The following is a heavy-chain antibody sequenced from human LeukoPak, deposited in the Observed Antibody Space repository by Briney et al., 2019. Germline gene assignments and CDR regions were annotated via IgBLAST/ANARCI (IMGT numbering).Heavy chain of an antibody. Sequence: GGSLRLSCAASGFTFSSCWMSWVRQAPGKGLEWVANIKQDGSEKYYVDSVKGRFTISRDNAKNSLYLQMNSLRAEDTAVYYCAKDRPPYDDAFDIWGQGTMVTVSS. V-gene: IGHV3-7*01. CDR1: GFTFSSCW. CDR3: AKDRPPYDDAFDI. J-gene: IGHJ3*02. CDR2: IKQDGSEK. D-gene: IGHD3-22*01.